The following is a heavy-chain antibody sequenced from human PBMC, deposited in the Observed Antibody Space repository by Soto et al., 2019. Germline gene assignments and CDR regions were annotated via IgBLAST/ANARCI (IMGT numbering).Heavy chain of an antibody. CDR3: AHSRISWLHFVGGYDY. D-gene: IGHD5-12*01. CDR1: GFSLNTGGEG. CDR2: IYWDDNK. J-gene: IGHJ4*02. V-gene: IGHV2-5*02. Sequence: QITLKESGPTLVKPTQTLTLTCTFSGFSLNTGGEGVGWIRQPPGKALEWLALIYWDDNKRYSPSLKNRLTITKDTSKIQVLLTITNMDPVDTATYYCAHSRISWLHFVGGYDYWGQGALVTVSS.